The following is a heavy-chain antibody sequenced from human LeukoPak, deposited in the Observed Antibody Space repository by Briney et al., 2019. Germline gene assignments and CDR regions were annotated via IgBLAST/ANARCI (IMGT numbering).Heavy chain of an antibody. Sequence: ASVKVSCKASGFTFTAYHMHWVRQAPGQGLEWMGWINPNSGGTNYAQKLQGRVTMTTDTSTSTAYMELRSLRSDDTAVYYCARGLQENLAWLQAFSAFDIWGQGTMVTVSS. V-gene: IGHV1-2*02. J-gene: IGHJ3*02. CDR2: INPNSGGT. CDR3: ARGLQENLAWLQAFSAFDI. D-gene: IGHD6-19*01. CDR1: GFTFTAYH.